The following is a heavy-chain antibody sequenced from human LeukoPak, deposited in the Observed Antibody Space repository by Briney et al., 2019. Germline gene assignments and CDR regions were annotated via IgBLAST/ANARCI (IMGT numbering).Heavy chain of an antibody. CDR2: ISSNGGST. CDR1: GVIFSNYA. D-gene: IGHD3-3*01. V-gene: IGHV3-64*02. J-gene: IGHJ6*02. CDR3: ARGLRAYYYYGMDV. Sequence: GGSLRLSCAASGVIFSNYAMHWVRQAPGEGLEYVSAISSNGGSTYYADSVKGRFTISRDNSKNTLFLQMGSLRVEDMAVYYCARGLRAYYYYGMDVWGQGTTVTVSS.